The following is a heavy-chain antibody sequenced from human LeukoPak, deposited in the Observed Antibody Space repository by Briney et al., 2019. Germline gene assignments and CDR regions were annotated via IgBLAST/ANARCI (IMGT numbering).Heavy chain of an antibody. V-gene: IGHV4-59*08. J-gene: IGHJ4*02. Sequence: SETLSLTCTVSGGSIGGYYWSWIRQPPGKGLEWIGYIYYSGSPDSNPSLKSRVTISVDTSKNQFSLKLSSVTAADTAVYYCARTYCSGGSCHFDYWGQGTLVTVSS. CDR3: ARTYCSGGSCHFDY. D-gene: IGHD2-15*01. CDR1: GGSIGGYY. CDR2: IYYSGSP.